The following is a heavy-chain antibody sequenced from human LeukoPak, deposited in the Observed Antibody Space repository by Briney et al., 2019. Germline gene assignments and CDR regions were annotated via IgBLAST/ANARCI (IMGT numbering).Heavy chain of an antibody. CDR2: IYPGNSDT. V-gene: IGHV5-51*01. CDR1: GYSFTDYW. D-gene: IGHD2-21*02. Sequence: GESLKISCKASGYSFTDYWIGWVRQMPGKGLEWMGIIYPGNSDTAYSPSFQGQVTISVDKSITTAYLRWSSLKASDTAMYYCASPQAAYCGGDCYSPWGQGTKVTVSS. CDR3: ASPQAAYCGGDCYSP. J-gene: IGHJ3*01.